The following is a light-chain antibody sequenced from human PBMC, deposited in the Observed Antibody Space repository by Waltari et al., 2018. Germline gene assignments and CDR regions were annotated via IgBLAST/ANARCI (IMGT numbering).Light chain of an antibody. J-gene: IGKJ1*01. CDR1: QSVSRA. V-gene: IGKV3-20*01. CDR2: GAS. Sequence: RATVSCRTSQSVSRALAWYQQKPGQAPRLLIYGASTRATGIPDRFSGSGSGTDFSLTISRLEPDDFAVYYCRHYLRLPVTFGQGTTVEI. CDR3: RHYLRLPVT.